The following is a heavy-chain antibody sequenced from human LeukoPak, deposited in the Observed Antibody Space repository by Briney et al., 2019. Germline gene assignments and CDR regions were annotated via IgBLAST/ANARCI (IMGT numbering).Heavy chain of an antibody. CDR2: MSAYNGNT. J-gene: IGHJ4*02. CDR3: ARAPTLAVAGTGFDY. V-gene: IGHV1-18*04. Sequence: GGSVKDSCKASRCTFTRYGISWVRQAPGQGLEWMGWMSAYNGNTNYAQKLQGRVTMTTDTSTSTAYMELRSLRSDDTAVDYCARAPTLAVAGTGFDYWGQGSLAPVSS. CDR1: RCTFTRYG. D-gene: IGHD6-19*01.